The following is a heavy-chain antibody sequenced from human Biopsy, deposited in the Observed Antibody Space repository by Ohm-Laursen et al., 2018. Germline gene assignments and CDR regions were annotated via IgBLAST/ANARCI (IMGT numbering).Heavy chain of an antibody. J-gene: IGHJ5*02. CDR1: GHTFRSYN. D-gene: IGHD6-6*01. CDR3: ARGYSRRVSIFEASIYGFDT. CDR2: MILSRGKT. Sequence: SVKASRKASGHTFRSYNFGWVRQARGEGRGWMGWMILSRGKTGYAQRFQGRVTLTMNTSISTAYMELSGLRSEHTAVYFCARGYSRRVSIFEASIYGFDTWGQGTLVTVSS. V-gene: IGHV1-8*01.